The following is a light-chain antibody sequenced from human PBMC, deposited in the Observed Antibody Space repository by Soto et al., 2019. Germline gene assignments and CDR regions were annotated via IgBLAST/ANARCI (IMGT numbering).Light chain of an antibody. CDR3: QRYKDFPYA. J-gene: IGKJ2*01. CDR1: QSIGSW. V-gene: IGKV1-5*03. CDR2: KST. Sequence: DIPMTQSPSTLYASVGDGVTITCRASQSIGSWLAWYQQKPGKAPKLLVYKSTNLQSRVPSRFSGSGAGTDFSLTISSLQPVESATYFCQRYKDFPYAFGPGTKLEI.